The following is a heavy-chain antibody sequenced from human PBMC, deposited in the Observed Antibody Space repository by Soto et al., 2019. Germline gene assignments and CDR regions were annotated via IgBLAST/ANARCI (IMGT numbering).Heavy chain of an antibody. CDR3: ARRYGSAIDY. J-gene: IGHJ4*02. V-gene: IGHV4-39*01. Sequence: TLSLTCTVSGGSISTSSYHWAWIRQPPGKGLEWIASIYYSGSTYYNPSLKSRATISVDTSKNQFSLKLTSVTAADTAVYYCARRYGSAIDYWGQGTLVTVSS. CDR1: GGSISTSSYH. CDR2: IYYSGST. D-gene: IGHD1-26*01.